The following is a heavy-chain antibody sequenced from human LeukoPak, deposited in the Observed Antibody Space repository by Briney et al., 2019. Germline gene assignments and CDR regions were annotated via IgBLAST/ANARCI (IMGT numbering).Heavy chain of an antibody. CDR1: GYTFTSYD. J-gene: IGHJ1*01. Sequence: GASVKVSCKASGYTFTSYDINWVRQATGQGLEWMGWMNPNSGNTGYAQKFQGRVTMTRNTSISTAYMELSSLRSEDTAVYYCAGDLGIAVAGSRSAEYFQHRGQGTLVTVSS. V-gene: IGHV1-8*01. D-gene: IGHD6-19*01. CDR3: AGDLGIAVAGSRSAEYFQH. CDR2: MNPNSGNT.